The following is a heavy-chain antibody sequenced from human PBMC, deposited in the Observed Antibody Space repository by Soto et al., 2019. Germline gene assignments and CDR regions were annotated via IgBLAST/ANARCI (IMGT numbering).Heavy chain of an antibody. CDR2: ISSSGSYI. CDR3: AREGSGTYFDY. V-gene: IGHV3-21*01. Sequence: EVQLGESGGGLVKPGGSLRLSCAASGFIFSSYNMNWVRQAPGKGLEWVSSISSSGSYIYYADSMKGRFIISRDNAKNSLYLQLNSLRVEDTAVYYCAREGSGTYFDYWGQGTLVTVSS. CDR1: GFIFSSYN. D-gene: IGHD1-26*01. J-gene: IGHJ4*02.